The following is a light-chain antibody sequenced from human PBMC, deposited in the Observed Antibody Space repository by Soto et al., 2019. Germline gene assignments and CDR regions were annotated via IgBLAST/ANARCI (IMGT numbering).Light chain of an antibody. CDR1: SSDVGGYNY. V-gene: IGLV2-14*01. J-gene: IGLJ1*01. Sequence: QSVLTQPASVSGSPGQSITISCTGTSSDVGGYNYVSWYQQHPGKAPKLMIYDASNRPSGVSNRFSGSKSGNTASLTISGLQAEDEAGYYCSSYTSSSTPLYVFGTGTKVTVL. CDR2: DAS. CDR3: SSYTSSSTPLYV.